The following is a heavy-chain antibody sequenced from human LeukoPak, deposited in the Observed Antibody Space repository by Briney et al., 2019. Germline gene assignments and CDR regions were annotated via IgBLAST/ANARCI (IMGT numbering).Heavy chain of an antibody. D-gene: IGHD5-18*01. V-gene: IGHV4-34*01. CDR2: INHSGST. Sequence: SETLSLTCAVYGGSFSGYYWSWIRQPPGKGLEWIGEINHSGSTNYNPSLKSRVTISVDTSKYQFSLKLSSVTAADTAVYYCARVPRRGYTKYYFDYWGQGTLVTVSS. CDR1: GGSFSGYY. CDR3: ARVPRRGYTKYYFDY. J-gene: IGHJ4*02.